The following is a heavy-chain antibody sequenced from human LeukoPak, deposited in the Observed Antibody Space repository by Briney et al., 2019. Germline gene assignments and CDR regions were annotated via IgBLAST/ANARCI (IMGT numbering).Heavy chain of an antibody. V-gene: IGHV3-64D*06. Sequence: GGSLRLPCSASGFTFSSYAMHWVRQAPGKALEYVSAISSNGGSTYYADSVKGRFTISRDNSKNTLYLQMSSLRAEDTAVYYCVKGGTIPGRPPGDWGQGTLVTVSS. CDR2: ISSNGGST. J-gene: IGHJ4*02. CDR3: VKGGTIPGRPPGD. D-gene: IGHD2-2*02. CDR1: GFTFSSYA.